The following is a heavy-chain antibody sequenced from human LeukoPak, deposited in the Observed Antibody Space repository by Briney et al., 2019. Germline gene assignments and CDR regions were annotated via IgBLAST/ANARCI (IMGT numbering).Heavy chain of an antibody. Sequence: GGSLRLSCAASGFTFNSYAMIWVRQAPGKGLEWVSGISGSGGDTHYAESVKGRFTISRDNSKNTLYLQMNSLRVEDTAVYYCAELGITMIGGVWGKGTTVTISS. D-gene: IGHD3-10*02. J-gene: IGHJ6*04. CDR1: GFTFNSYA. V-gene: IGHV3-23*01. CDR3: AELGITMIGGV. CDR2: ISGSGGDT.